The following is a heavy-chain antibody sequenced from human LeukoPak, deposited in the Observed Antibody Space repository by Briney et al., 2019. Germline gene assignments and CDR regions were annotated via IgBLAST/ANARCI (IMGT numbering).Heavy chain of an antibody. V-gene: IGHV4-34*01. J-gene: IGHJ6*01. CDR2: INHSGSA. CDR3: AKSRLVSSRQHFQHYGMDV. D-gene: IGHD3-3*02. CDR1: GGSFSGYY. Sequence: SETLSLTCAVYGGSFSGYYWSWIRQPPGKGLEWIGEINHSGSANYNPSLKSRVTISVDTSKNQFSLKLSSVTAADTAVYYCAKSRLVSSRQHFQHYGMDVWGQGTTVTVSS.